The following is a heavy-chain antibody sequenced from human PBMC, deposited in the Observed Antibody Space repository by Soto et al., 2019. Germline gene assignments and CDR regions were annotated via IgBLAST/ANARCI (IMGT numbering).Heavy chain of an antibody. J-gene: IGHJ3*02. CDR1: GYTFTGYY. CDR2: INPNSGGT. Sequence: TSVKVSCTASGYTFTGYYMHWVRQAPGQGLEWMGWINPNSGGTNYAQKFQGWVTMTRDTSISTAYMELSRLRSDDTAVYYCARESITGTLDAFDIWGQGTMVTVSS. V-gene: IGHV1-2*04. D-gene: IGHD1-7*01. CDR3: ARESITGTLDAFDI.